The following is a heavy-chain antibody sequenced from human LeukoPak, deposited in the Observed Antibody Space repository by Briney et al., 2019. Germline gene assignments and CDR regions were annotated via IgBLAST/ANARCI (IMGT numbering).Heavy chain of an antibody. CDR3: ARDNRYSHNWFDP. V-gene: IGHV1-46*01. Sequence: ASVKVSCKASGYTFTSYYMHWVRQAPGQGLEWMGIINPSGGSTNYAQKLQGRVTMTTDTSTSTAYMELRSLRSDDTAVYYCARDNRYSHNWFDPWGQGTLVTVSS. CDR1: GYTFTSYY. J-gene: IGHJ5*02. D-gene: IGHD5-18*01. CDR2: INPSGGST.